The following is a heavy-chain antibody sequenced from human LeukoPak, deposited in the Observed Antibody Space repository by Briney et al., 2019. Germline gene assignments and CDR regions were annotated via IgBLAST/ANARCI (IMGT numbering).Heavy chain of an antibody. Sequence: PGRSLRLSCAASGLTFSSYGMHWVRQAPGKGLEWVAVISYDGSNKYYADSVKGRFTISRDNSKNTLYLQMNSLRAEDTAVYYCARTGIAVAGTAFDIWGQGTMVTVSS. D-gene: IGHD6-19*01. CDR3: ARTGIAVAGTAFDI. J-gene: IGHJ3*02. CDR1: GLTFSSYG. CDR2: ISYDGSNK. V-gene: IGHV3-30*03.